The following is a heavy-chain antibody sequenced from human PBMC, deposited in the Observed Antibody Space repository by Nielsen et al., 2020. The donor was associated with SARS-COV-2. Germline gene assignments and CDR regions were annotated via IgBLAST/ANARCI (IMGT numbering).Heavy chain of an antibody. CDR3: ARPPIKTFYYDSSGVN. CDR2: ISYDGSNK. J-gene: IGHJ4*02. V-gene: IGHV3-30*04. Sequence: LKISCAASGFTFSSYAMHWVRQAPGKGLEWVAVISYDGSNKYYADSVKGRFTISRDNSKNTLYLQMNSLRAEDTAVYYCARPPIKTFYYDSSGVNWGQGTLVTVSS. D-gene: IGHD3-22*01. CDR1: GFTFSSYA.